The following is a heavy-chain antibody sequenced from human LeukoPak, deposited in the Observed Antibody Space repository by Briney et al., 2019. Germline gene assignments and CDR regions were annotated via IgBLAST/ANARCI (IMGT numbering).Heavy chain of an antibody. CDR2: ISGSGGSA. CDR3: ARTRNWAFDAFDI. J-gene: IGHJ3*02. CDR1: GFTFSSYA. D-gene: IGHD7-27*01. Sequence: GGSLRHSCAASGFTFSSYAMTWVRQAPVKGLEWVSSISGSGGSAYYADSVKGRFTISRDYSRNTLYLQMNSLRVEDSAIYYCARTRNWAFDAFDIWGQGTMVTVSS. V-gene: IGHV3-23*01.